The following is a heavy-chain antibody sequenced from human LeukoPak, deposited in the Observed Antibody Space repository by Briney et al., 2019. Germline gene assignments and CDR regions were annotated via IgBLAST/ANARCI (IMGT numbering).Heavy chain of an antibody. CDR1: GMTLRRLW. D-gene: IGHD2-15*01. J-gene: IGHJ2*01. Sequence: GGSLRPSRDASGMTLRRLWMSWIGNAPGKGLEWVAKISKDGGGTGYVHSVKGRFTISRDNAKISLYLQMNRLRAEDTAVYYCARSYCSGNGCCCDYYFDLWGRGTRVIVSS. CDR2: ISKDGGGT. CDR3: ARSYCSGNGCCCDYYFDL. V-gene: IGHV3-7*03.